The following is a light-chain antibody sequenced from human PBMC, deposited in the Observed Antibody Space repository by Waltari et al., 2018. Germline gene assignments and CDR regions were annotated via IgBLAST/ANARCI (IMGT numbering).Light chain of an antibody. J-gene: IGLJ2*01. CDR1: SSDIGGYNY. CDR2: DVS. V-gene: IGLV2-14*03. CDR3: SSYMDSSTLEL. Sequence: QSALTQPASVSGSPGQSITISCTGTSSDIGGYNYVSWYQQVPGKAPKRMIYDVSNRASGVSSRFSGSKSGNTASLTISGLQGEDEADYFCSSYMDSSTLELFGGGTSLTVL.